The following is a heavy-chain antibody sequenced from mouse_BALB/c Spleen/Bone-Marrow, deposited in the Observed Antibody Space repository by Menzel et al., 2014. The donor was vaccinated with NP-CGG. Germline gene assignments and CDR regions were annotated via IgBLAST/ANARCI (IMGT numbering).Heavy chain of an antibody. D-gene: IGHD2-14*01. CDR2: IWAGGST. CDR3: ARDQDVRRIAY. CDR1: GFSLTSYG. Sequence: VHLVESGPGLVAPSQSLSITCTVSGFSLTSYGVHWVRQPPGKGLEWLGVIWAGGSTNYNSALMSRLSIKKDNSKSQFFLKMNILQTDDAAMYYCARDQDVRRIAYWGQGTLVTVSA. J-gene: IGHJ3*01. V-gene: IGHV2-9*02.